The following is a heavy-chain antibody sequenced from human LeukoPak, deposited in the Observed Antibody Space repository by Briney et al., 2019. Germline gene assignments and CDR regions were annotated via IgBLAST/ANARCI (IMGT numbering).Heavy chain of an antibody. J-gene: IGHJ1*01. Sequence: GGSPRLSCAASGFTVNSNYMSWVRQAPGKGLEWVSVIYSGGSTYYADSVKGRFTISRDNSKNTLYLQMNSLRAEDTAVYYCARDFPPHGYSGSSRWGQGTLVTVSS. D-gene: IGHD1-26*01. CDR1: GFTVNSNY. CDR3: ARDFPPHGYSGSSR. CDR2: IYSGGST. V-gene: IGHV3-53*01.